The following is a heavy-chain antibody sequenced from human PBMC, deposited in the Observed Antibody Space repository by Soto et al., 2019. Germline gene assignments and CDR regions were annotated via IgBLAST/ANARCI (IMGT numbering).Heavy chain of an antibody. CDR1: GFTFRNYD. J-gene: IGHJ6*02. CDR2: ISAAGDP. Sequence: EVQLVESGGGLVQPGGSLRLSCEASGFTFRNYDMHWVRQGTGKGLEWVSGISAAGDPDYADSVEGRCTISRENAQNSFFLQMNSLRVGDTAVYYCARTDRDFYGLDGWGQGTTVIVSS. V-gene: IGHV3-13*05. CDR3: ARTDRDFYGLDG.